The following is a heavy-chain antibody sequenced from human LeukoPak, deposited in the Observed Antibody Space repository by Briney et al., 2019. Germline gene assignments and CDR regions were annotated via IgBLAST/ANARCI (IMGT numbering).Heavy chain of an antibody. CDR3: ARGWDVVVPAANVGVDY. CDR1: GYTFTGYY. Sequence: ASVKVSCKASGYTFTGYYMHWVRQAPGQGLAWMGWINPNSGGTNYAQKFQGRVTMTRDTSISTAYMELSRLRSDDTAVYYCARGWDVVVPAANVGVDYWGQGTLVTVSS. V-gene: IGHV1-2*02. J-gene: IGHJ4*02. CDR2: INPNSGGT. D-gene: IGHD2-2*01.